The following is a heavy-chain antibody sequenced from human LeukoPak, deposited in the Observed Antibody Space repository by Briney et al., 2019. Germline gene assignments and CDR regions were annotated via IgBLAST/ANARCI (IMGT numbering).Heavy chain of an antibody. CDR3: AGEATLKRGWFDS. D-gene: IGHD5-24*01. Sequence: ASVTVSYKASVNTFTGYYMHWVRQAPGQGLEWMGCVKAHSGATNYAQNFQGRVIMTRDTSISTAFMELSSLRSDDTAVYYCAGEATLKRGWFDSWGQGTLVTVSS. J-gene: IGHJ5*01. V-gene: IGHV1-2*02. CDR2: VKAHSGAT. CDR1: VNTFTGYY.